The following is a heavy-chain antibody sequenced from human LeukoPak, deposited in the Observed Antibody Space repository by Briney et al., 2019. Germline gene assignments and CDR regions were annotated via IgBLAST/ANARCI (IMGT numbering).Heavy chain of an antibody. CDR3: ARAIVRGFRDPGYFDY. CDR2: IYTSGST. CDR1: GGSISSGSYY. V-gene: IGHV4-61*02. J-gene: IGHJ4*02. Sequence: PSQTLSLTCTVSGGSISSGSYYWSWIRQPAGKGLEWIRRIYTSGSTNYNPSLKSRVTISVDTSKNQFSLKLSSVTAADTAVYYCARAIVRGFRDPGYFDYWGQGTLVTVSS. D-gene: IGHD3-10*01.